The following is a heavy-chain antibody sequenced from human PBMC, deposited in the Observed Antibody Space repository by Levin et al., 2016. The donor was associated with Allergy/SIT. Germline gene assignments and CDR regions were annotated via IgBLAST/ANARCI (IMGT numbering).Heavy chain of an antibody. CDR2: IIPSLGST. CDR1: GGSFGNYA. CDR3: ARPPDGPRNYYNMGV. Sequence: SVKVSCKASGGSFGNYAISWVRQAPGHGLEWMGRIIPSLGSTNYAQKFQGRLTISADKTTNTAYLELSSLTFEDMAVYYCARPPDGPRNYYNMGVWGQGTTVT. J-gene: IGHJ6*03. V-gene: IGHV1-69*04. D-gene: IGHD5-24*01.